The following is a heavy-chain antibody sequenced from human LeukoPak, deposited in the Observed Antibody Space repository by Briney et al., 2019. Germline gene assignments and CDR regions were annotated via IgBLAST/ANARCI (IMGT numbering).Heavy chain of an antibody. CDR3: ARDDGYSGYDSYGMDV. D-gene: IGHD5-12*01. Sequence: ASVKVSCKASGYTFTSYGISWVRQAPGQGLEWMGRIIPILGIANYAQKFQGRVTITADKSTSTAYMELSSLRSEDTAVYYCARDDGYSGYDSYGMDVWGQGTTVTVSS. V-gene: IGHV1-69*04. J-gene: IGHJ6*02. CDR1: GYTFTSYG. CDR2: IIPILGIA.